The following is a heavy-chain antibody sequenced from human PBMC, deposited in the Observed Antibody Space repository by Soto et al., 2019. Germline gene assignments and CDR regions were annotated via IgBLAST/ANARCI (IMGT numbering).Heavy chain of an antibody. J-gene: IGHJ5*02. CDR3: ARVSLTYYDFWRVNWFDP. D-gene: IGHD3-3*01. Sequence: QVQLVQSGAEVKKPGASVKVSCKASGYTFTSYDINWVRQATGQGREWMGWMNPNSGNTGYAQKFQGRVTMTRNTYISTAYMELSILRSEDTAVYYCARVSLTYYDFWRVNWFDPWGQGTLVTVSS. V-gene: IGHV1-8*01. CDR2: MNPNSGNT. CDR1: GYTFTSYD.